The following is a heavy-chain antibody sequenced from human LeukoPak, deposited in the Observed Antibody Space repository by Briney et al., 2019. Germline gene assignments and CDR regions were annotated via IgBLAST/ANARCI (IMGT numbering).Heavy chain of an antibody. CDR2: VNPNTGGT. CDR1: GYTFTGYY. J-gene: IGHJ4*02. V-gene: IGHV1-2*02. Sequence: ASVKISCKASGYTFTGYYINWVRQAPGQAPEWVGWVNPNTGGTRYAQKFQGRVTMTRDMSITTAFMGLRGLTFDDTAVFYCVREAGPLDWGQGTLVTVSS. CDR3: VREAGPLD.